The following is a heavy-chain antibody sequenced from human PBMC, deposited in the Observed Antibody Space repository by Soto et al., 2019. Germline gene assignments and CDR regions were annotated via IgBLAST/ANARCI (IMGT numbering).Heavy chain of an antibody. CDR2: TRNKANSYTT. D-gene: IGHD3-10*01. CDR3: VRTSHYGSGSWNFDS. CDR1: GFTLSDHY. J-gene: IGHJ4*02. V-gene: IGHV3-72*01. Sequence: EVQLVESGGGLVQPGGSLRLSCAGFGFTLSDHYMDWVRQAPGKGLEWVGRTRNKANSYTTEYAASVKGRLIVSSDASLNSVYLQISSLKTVDTAVYYCVRTSHYGSGSWNFDSWGQGTLVIVSS.